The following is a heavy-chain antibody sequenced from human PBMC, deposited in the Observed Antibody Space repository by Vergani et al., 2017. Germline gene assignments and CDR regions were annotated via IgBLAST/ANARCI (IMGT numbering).Heavy chain of an antibody. V-gene: IGHV3-30*02. CDR2: IQFDGSNQ. CDR3: AKHFRGWGIDY. CDR1: GFTLSNYD. D-gene: IGHD3-16*01. Sequence: QVQLVESGGGVVQRGGSLRLSCATSGFTLSNYDMQWISQWPGKGLEFVAFIQFDGSNQYDADSVKGRFTLSRDFSKNTLYLQMNSLRTDDTATYYCAKHFRGWGIDYWGQGTQVIVSS. J-gene: IGHJ4*02.